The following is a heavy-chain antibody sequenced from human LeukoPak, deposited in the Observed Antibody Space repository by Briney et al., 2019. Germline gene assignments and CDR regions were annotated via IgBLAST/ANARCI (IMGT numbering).Heavy chain of an antibody. CDR3: ARDLEVAAAPDY. CDR1: GFTFSSYN. J-gene: IGHJ4*02. Sequence: PGGSLRLSCAASGFTFSSYNMNWVRQAPGKGLEWVSSISSSSSYIYYADSVKVRFAISRDNAKNSLYLQMNSLRAEDTAVYYCARDLEVAAAPDYWGQGTLVTVSS. D-gene: IGHD2-15*01. CDR2: ISSSSSYI. V-gene: IGHV3-21*01.